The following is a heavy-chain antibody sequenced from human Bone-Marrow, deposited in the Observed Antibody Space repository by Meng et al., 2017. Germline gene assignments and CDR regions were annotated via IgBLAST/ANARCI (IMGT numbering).Heavy chain of an antibody. V-gene: IGHV4-39*07. D-gene: IGHD3-10*01. CDR3: ARGGSYYYGSGRKKDFDY. CDR2: IYYSGST. J-gene: IGHJ4*02. CDR1: GGSISSSSYY. Sequence: SETLSLTCTVSGGSISSSSYYWGWIRQPPGKGLEWIGSIYYSGSTNYNPSLKSRVTISVDTSKNQFSLKLSSVTAADTAVYYCARGGSYYYGSGRKKDFDYWGQGTLVTVSS.